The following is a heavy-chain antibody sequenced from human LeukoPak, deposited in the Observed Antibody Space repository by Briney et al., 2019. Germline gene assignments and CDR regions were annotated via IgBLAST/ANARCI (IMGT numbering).Heavy chain of an antibody. J-gene: IGHJ5*02. CDR3: ARHFIIKGSGASWNWFDP. V-gene: IGHV4-4*02. D-gene: IGHD3-10*01. Sequence: SETLSLTCAVSGGSISSPNWWSWVRQPPGKGLEWIGEIYHSGMTNYKTSLKSRVTISVDESKNQFSLKLSSVTAADTAVYYCARHFIIKGSGASWNWFDPWGQGTLVTVSS. CDR1: GGSISSPNW. CDR2: IYHSGMT.